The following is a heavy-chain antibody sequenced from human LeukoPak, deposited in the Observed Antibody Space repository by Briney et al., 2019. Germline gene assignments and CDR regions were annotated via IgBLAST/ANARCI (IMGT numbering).Heavy chain of an antibody. D-gene: IGHD1-26*01. Sequence: GGSLRLSCAASGFTFSSYAMSWVRQAPGKGLEWVSAISGSGGSTYCADSVKGRFTISRDNSKNTLYLQMNSLRAEDTAVYYCAKVMVAGEATDYWGQGTLVTVSS. CDR1: GFTFSSYA. V-gene: IGHV3-23*01. J-gene: IGHJ4*02. CDR3: AKVMVAGEATDY. CDR2: ISGSGGST.